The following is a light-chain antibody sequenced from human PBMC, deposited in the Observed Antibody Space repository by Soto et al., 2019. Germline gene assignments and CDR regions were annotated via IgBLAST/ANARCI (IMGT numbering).Light chain of an antibody. CDR3: QSYDSSLSASYV. J-gene: IGLJ1*01. CDR2: GNT. CDR1: SSNIGAGCE. V-gene: IGLV1-40*01. Sequence: QSVLTQPPSVSGAPGQRVTISCTGCSSNIGAGCEVHWYQHLPGKAPKLLIYGNTNRPSGVPDRFSGSKSGTSGSLAITGLQAEDEADYYCQSYDSSLSASYVFGGGTKVTVL.